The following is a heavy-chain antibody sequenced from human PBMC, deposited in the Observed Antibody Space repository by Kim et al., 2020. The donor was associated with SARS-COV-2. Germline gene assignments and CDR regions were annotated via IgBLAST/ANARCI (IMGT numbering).Heavy chain of an antibody. CDR3: ARVKVREANFAVIAEYYFDY. V-gene: IGHV4-59*01. CDR2: IYYSGST. CDR1: GGSISSYY. D-gene: IGHD3-10*01. Sequence: SETLSLTCTVSGGSISSYYWSWIRQPPGKGLEWIGYIYYSGSTNYNPSLKSRVTISVDTSKNQFSLKLSSVTAADTAVYYCARVKVREANFAVIAEYYFDYWGQGTLVPVSS. J-gene: IGHJ4*02.